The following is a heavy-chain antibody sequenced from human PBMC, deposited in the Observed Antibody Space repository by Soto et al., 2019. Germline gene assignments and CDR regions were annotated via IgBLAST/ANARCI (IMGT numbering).Heavy chain of an antibody. Sequence: QVQLQESGPGLVKPSQTLSLTCTVSGGSISSGGYYWNWIRQHPGKGLEWIGYIYYSGSTYYNPSLKSRVTISVDTSKNQFSLKLSSVTAADTAVYFCAKIRSPPGRDCLRISCAHYYYYGMDVWGQGTTVTVSS. CDR2: IYYSGST. CDR3: AKIRSPPGRDCLRISCAHYYYYGMDV. V-gene: IGHV4-31*03. D-gene: IGHD2-2*01. J-gene: IGHJ6*02. CDR1: GGSISSGGYY.